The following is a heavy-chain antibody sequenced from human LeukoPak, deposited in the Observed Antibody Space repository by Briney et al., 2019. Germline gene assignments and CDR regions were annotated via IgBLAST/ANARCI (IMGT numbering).Heavy chain of an antibody. Sequence: GASVKVSCKASGYTFTSYDINWVRQATGQGLEWMGWMNPNSGNTGYAQKFQGRVTITRNTSISTAYMELSSLRSEDTAVYYCATALPPSPGAATYYYYYMDVWGKGTTVTVSS. V-gene: IGHV1-8*03. D-gene: IGHD6-25*01. CDR3: ATALPPSPGAATYYYYYMDV. CDR1: GYTFTSYD. CDR2: MNPNSGNT. J-gene: IGHJ6*03.